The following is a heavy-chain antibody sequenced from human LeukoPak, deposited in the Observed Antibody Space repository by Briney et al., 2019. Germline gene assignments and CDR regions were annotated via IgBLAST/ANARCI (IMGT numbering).Heavy chain of an antibody. CDR2: TYYRSKWYN. CDR3: ARGRFLEWYNWFDP. Sequence: SQTLSLTCAISGDSVSSNSAAWNWIRQSPSRGLEWLGRTYYRSKWYNDYAVSVKSRITINPDTSKNQFSLKLSSVTAADTAVYYCARGRFLEWYNWFDPWGQGTLVTVSS. D-gene: IGHD3-3*01. J-gene: IGHJ5*02. CDR1: GDSVSSNSAA. V-gene: IGHV6-1*01.